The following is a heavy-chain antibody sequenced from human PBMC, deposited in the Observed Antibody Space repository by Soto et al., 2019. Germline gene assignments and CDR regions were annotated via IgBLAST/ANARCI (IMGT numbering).Heavy chain of an antibody. J-gene: IGHJ5*02. CDR3: AKAGAYCSGGSCYGHNWLDP. Sequence: QVQLVESGGGVVQPGRSLRLSCAASGFTFSSFAMHWVRQAPGKGLEWVAVIWYDGSNQEYADSVKGRFTISSDNSKNTLYLQMNSLRDEDTAVYHCAKAGAYCSGGSCYGHNWLDPWGQGTLVTVSS. V-gene: IGHV3-33*06. CDR2: IWYDGSNQ. D-gene: IGHD2-15*01. CDR1: GFTFSSFA.